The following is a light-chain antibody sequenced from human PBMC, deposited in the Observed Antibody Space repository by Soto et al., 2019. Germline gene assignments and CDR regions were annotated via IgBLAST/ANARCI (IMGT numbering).Light chain of an antibody. CDR1: SSDVGGYNY. CDR3: NSYTIKSTGV. J-gene: IGLJ1*01. V-gene: IGLV2-14*01. CDR2: EVS. Sequence: QSALTQPASVSGSPGQSITISCTGTSSDVGGYNYVSWYQQHPGKAPKLIIYEVSNRPSGVSNRFSGSKSGNTASLNISGLQAEDEADYYSNSYTIKSTGVFGTGSKVTFL.